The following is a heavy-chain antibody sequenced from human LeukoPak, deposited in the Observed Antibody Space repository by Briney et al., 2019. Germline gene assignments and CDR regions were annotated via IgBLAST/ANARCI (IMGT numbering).Heavy chain of an antibody. CDR2: ISNRGSST. CDR1: GFTFSSYT. Sequence: GGSLRLSCAASGFTFSSYTMSWVRQAPGEGLEWLSAISNRGSSTYYAGSVKDRFTISRDNSENTLYLQMNSLTVDDTAAYFCAKERQTGDYFTSDYWGQGTLVTVSS. D-gene: IGHD4-17*01. CDR3: AKERQTGDYFTSDY. V-gene: IGHV3-23*01. J-gene: IGHJ4*02.